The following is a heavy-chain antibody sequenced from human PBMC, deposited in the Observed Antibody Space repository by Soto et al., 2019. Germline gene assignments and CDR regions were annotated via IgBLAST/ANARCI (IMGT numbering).Heavy chain of an antibody. CDR1: GFTFSSYS. J-gene: IGHJ3*02. Sequence: GGSLRLSCAASGFTFSSYSMNWVRQAPGKGLEWVSYISSSSSTIYYADSVKGRFTISRDNAKNSLYLQMNSLRAEDTAVYYRATSLRTRDAFDIWGQGTMVTVSS. CDR2: ISSSSSTI. V-gene: IGHV3-48*01. CDR3: ATSLRTRDAFDI.